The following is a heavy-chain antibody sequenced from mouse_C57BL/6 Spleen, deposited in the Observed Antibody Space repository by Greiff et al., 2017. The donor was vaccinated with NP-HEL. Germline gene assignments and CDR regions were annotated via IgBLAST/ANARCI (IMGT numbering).Heavy chain of an antibody. CDR2: INPSSGYT. D-gene: IGHD1-1*01. CDR1: GYTFTSYW. J-gene: IGHJ4*01. Sequence: QVHVKQSGAELAKPGASVKLSCKASGYTFTSYWMHWVKQRPGQGLEWIGYINPSSGYTKYNQKFKDKATLTADKSSSTAYMQLSSLTYEDSAVYYCGGYGSSYAMDYWGQGTSVTVSS. V-gene: IGHV1-7*01. CDR3: GGYGSSYAMDY.